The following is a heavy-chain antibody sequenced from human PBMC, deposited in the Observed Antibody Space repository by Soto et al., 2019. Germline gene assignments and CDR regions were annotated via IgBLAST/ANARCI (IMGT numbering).Heavy chain of an antibody. CDR1: GYSISSGYY. CDR3: ARGLKYGGNSAY. CDR2: IFHSGST. Sequence: KTSETLSLTXGVSGYSISSGYYWGWIRQPPGKGLEWIASIFHSGSTYYNPSLKSRVTISVDTSKNQFSLKLSSVTAADTAVYYCARGLKYGGNSAYWGQGTLVTVSS. J-gene: IGHJ4*02. V-gene: IGHV4-38-2*01. D-gene: IGHD2-21*02.